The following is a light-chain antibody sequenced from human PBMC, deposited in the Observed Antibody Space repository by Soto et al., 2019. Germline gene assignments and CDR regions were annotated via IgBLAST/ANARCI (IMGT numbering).Light chain of an antibody. Sequence: YPGTLSVSPEERATLSCRPSQSVSSTYFAWYQQKRGQAPRLLIFGASSRATGIPDRFSGSGSGTDFTLPLSRLDCEHFAVYYCQQHCRSFSTLVQGTKVDI. J-gene: IGKJ1*01. CDR2: GAS. V-gene: IGKV3-20*01. CDR1: QSVSSTY. CDR3: QQHCRSFST.